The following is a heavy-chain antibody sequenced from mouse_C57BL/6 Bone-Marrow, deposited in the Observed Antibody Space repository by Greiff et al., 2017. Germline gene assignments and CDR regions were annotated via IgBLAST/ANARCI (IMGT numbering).Heavy chain of an antibody. CDR2: IDPENGDT. Sequence: EVQLQQSGAELVRPGASVKLSCTASGFNIKDDYMHWVKQRPEQGLEWIGWIDPENGDTEYASKFQGKATITADTSSNTAYLQLSSLTSEDTAVYYCTTLYGNYPHYFDYWGPGTTLTVSS. D-gene: IGHD2-1*01. CDR3: TTLYGNYPHYFDY. CDR1: GFNIKDDY. J-gene: IGHJ2*01. V-gene: IGHV14-4*01.